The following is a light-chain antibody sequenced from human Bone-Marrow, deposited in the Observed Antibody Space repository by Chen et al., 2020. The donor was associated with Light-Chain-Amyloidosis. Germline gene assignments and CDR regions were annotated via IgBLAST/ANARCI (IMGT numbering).Light chain of an antibody. Sequence: EIVLTQSPGTLSLSPGEGANLTCRASQTISSNYLTWYQQKFGQAPRLLIYVSSSRATGIPDRFTGSVSGTDFTLTINRLEPADFAMYYCQQYGTSPLTFGGGTKVEIK. V-gene: IGKV3-20*01. CDR1: QTISSNY. J-gene: IGKJ4*01. CDR2: VSS. CDR3: QQYGTSPLT.